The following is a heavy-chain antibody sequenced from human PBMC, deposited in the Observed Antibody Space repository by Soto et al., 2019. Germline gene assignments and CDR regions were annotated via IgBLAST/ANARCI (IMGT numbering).Heavy chain of an antibody. V-gene: IGHV4-39*01. CDR1: VDSSVSSSSYY. CDR3: ASEVSSTDGMDV. D-gene: IGHD2-15*01. J-gene: IGHJ6*02. CDR2: IYYTGNT. Sequence: SETLSLTCTVSVDSSVSSSSYYWGWIRQPPGKGLEWIGSIYYTGNTFYSPSFRSRLTISVDTSKSQFSLKLRSVTAADTATYYCASEVSSTDGMDVWGQGTTVTVSS.